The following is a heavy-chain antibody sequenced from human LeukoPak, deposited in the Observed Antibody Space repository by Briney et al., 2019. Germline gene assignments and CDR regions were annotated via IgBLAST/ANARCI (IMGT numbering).Heavy chain of an antibody. CDR1: GGSISPYY. V-gene: IGHV4-59*01. D-gene: IGHD2-15*01. CDR2: IYYSGTT. J-gene: IGHJ4*02. CDR3: ARDRASAGGFDY. Sequence: SETLSLTCSFSGGSISPYYWSWIRHPPGKGLEWIGYIYYSGTTNYNPSLQSRVTISVATSKNQFSLKLSSVTAADTALYYCARDRASAGGFDYWGQGTLVTVSS.